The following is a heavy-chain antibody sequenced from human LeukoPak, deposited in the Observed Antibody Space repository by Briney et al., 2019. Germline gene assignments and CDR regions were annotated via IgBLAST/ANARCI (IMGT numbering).Heavy chain of an antibody. CDR2: IYYSGST. CDR3: ARLYSSGWYLDY. Sequence: SETLSLTCTVSGGSISSYYWSWIRQPPGKGLEWIGYIYYSGSTNYNPSLKSRVTISVDSSKNQFSLKLSSVTAADTAVYYCARLYSSGWYLDYWGQGTLVTVSS. D-gene: IGHD6-19*01. CDR1: GGSISSYY. V-gene: IGHV4-59*08. J-gene: IGHJ4*02.